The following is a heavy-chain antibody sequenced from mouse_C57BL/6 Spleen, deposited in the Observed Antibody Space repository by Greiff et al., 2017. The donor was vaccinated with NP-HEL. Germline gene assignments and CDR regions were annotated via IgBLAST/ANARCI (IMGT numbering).Heavy chain of an antibody. CDR2: IDPSDSYT. CDR1: GYTFTSYW. Sequence: VQLQQPGAELVRPGTSVKLSCKASGYTFTSYWMHWVKQRPGQGLEWIGVIDPSDSYTNYNQKFKGKATLTVDTSSSTAYMQLSSLTSEDSAVYYCARAERYDHHGYAMDHWGQGTSVTVSS. J-gene: IGHJ4*01. V-gene: IGHV1-59*01. CDR3: ARAERYDHHGYAMDH. D-gene: IGHD2-3*01.